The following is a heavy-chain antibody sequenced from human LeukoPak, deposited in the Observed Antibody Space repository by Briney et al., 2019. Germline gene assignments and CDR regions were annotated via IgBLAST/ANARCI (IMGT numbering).Heavy chain of an antibody. J-gene: IGHJ4*01. V-gene: IGHV7-4-1*02. CDR1: GYTFTTYS. CDR2: INTNTGNP. D-gene: IGHD3-10*01. CDR3: ARAFMVRGVIASFDY. Sequence: PEASVRVSCKASGYTFTTYSMNWVRQAPGQGLEWMGWINTNTGNPTYAQGFTGRFVFSLDTSVSTAYLQISSLKAEDTAVYYCARAFMVRGVIASFDYWGQGTLVTVSS.